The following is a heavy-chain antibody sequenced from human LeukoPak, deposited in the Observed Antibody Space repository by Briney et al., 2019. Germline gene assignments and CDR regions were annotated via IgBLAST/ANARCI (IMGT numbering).Heavy chain of an antibody. CDR1: GGSISIGSYY. CDR2: IHYRGST. V-gene: IGHV4-39*01. D-gene: IGHD3-9*01. J-gene: IGHJ4*02. Sequence: KTSETLSLTCTVSGGSISIGSYYWGWVRQPPGKGLEWIGSIHYRGSTYYNPSLKSRVTISVDTSKNQFSLKLSSVTATDTAVYYCARRGLTGYYTGWGQGTLVTVSS. CDR3: ARRGLTGYYTG.